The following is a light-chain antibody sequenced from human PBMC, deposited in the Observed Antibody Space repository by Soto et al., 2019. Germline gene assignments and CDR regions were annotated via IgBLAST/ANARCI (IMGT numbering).Light chain of an antibody. CDR1: QGISSY. CDR2: AAS. CDR3: QQLNSYPLP. J-gene: IGKJ3*01. Sequence: DIQLTQSPPFLSASVGDRVTRTCRASQGISSYLAWYQQKPGKAPNLLIYAASTLQSGVPSRFSGSGSGTEFTLTISSLQPEDFATYYCQQLNSYPLPFGPGTKVDIK. V-gene: IGKV1-9*01.